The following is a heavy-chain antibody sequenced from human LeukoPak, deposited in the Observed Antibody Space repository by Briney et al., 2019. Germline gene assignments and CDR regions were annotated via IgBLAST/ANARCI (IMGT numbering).Heavy chain of an antibody. V-gene: IGHV4-4*02. Sequence: SETLSLTCAVSGGSISSNKWWSWVRQSPGKGLEWIGEIFQTGTTNYNPSLMNRLTISVDKSKNQFSLKLTSVTAADTAVYYCSREGDYSSSWCWGYWGQGTLVTVSS. CDR1: GGSISSNKW. D-gene: IGHD6-13*01. J-gene: IGHJ4*02. CDR3: SREGDYSSSWCWGY. CDR2: IFQTGTT.